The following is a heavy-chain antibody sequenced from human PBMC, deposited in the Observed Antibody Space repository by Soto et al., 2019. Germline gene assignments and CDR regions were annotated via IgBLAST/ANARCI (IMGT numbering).Heavy chain of an antibody. J-gene: IGHJ6*03. D-gene: IGHD3-3*01. Sequence: PSETLSLTCAVYGGSFSGYYWSWIRQPPGKGLEWIGEINHSGSTNYNPSLKSRVTISVDTSKNQFSLKLSSVTAADTAVYYCARGSYSRSDLGLFLEWSRYPGKNYYYYMDVWGKGTTVTVSS. V-gene: IGHV4-34*01. CDR2: INHSGST. CDR1: GGSFSGYY. CDR3: ARGSYSRSDLGLFLEWSRYPGKNYYYYMDV.